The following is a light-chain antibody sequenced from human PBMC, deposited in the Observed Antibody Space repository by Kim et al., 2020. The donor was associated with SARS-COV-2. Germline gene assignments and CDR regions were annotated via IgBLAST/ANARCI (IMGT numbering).Light chain of an antibody. Sequence: QSVLTQPPAVSGAPGQRVTISCTGTSSNIGSNYDVHWYQKSPGTAPKLLIYTNDNRPSGVPDRFSASRSGTSASLAITGLQAEDEADYFCQSFDSDLNSSVFGTGTKVTVL. J-gene: IGLJ1*01. CDR2: TND. V-gene: IGLV1-40*01. CDR3: QSFDSDLNSSV. CDR1: SSNIGSNYD.